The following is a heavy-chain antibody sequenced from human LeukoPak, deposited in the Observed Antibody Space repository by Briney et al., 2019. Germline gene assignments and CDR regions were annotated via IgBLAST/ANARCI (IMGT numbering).Heavy chain of an antibody. J-gene: IGHJ4*02. CDR3: AREGSGYDYRGAPYYFDY. Sequence: ASVKVSCKASGYTFTGYYIHWMRQAPGQGLEWMGWINPNRGATKYAQKFQGRVTMTRDTSISTAHMELSRLGFADTGIYYCAREGSGYDYRGAPYYFDYWGQGALVTVSS. CDR2: INPNRGAT. D-gene: IGHD5-12*01. CDR1: GYTFTGYY. V-gene: IGHV1-2*02.